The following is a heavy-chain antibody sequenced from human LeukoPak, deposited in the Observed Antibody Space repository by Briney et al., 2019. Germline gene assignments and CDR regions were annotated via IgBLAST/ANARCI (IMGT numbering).Heavy chain of an antibody. CDR1: GYSFTTYW. J-gene: IGHJ4*02. CDR2: IYPADSTA. Sequence: GESLKISCKASGYSFTTYWIGWVRQVPGKGLEWVGIIYPADSTAKYSPSFQGQVTISADKSISTAYLQWSSLKASDTAMYYCARHESPIAAAAHWGQGTLVTVSS. D-gene: IGHD6-13*01. V-gene: IGHV5-51*01. CDR3: ARHESPIAAAAH.